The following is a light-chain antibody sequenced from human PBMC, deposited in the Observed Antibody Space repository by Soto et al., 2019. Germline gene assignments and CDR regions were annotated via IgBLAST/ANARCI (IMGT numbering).Light chain of an antibody. CDR3: QQYDNWPPYT. CDR1: QSFRGL. V-gene: IGKV3-11*01. Sequence: EVVLTQSPVTLSLSPGERATLSCSASQSFRGLLAWYQQKPGQAPRLLIYDAYNRATGIPPRFSGSGSGTDFTLTISSLQSEDFATYYCQQYDNWPPYTFGPGTQLEI. CDR2: DAY. J-gene: IGKJ2*01.